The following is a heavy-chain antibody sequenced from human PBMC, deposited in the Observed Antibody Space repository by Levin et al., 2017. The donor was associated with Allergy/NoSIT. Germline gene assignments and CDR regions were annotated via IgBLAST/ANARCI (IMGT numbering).Heavy chain of an antibody. V-gene: IGHV3-53*01. Sequence: GGSLRLSCAASGFIVSSYYMNWVRQAPGKGLEWLSIIYTSGSTYYTDSVKGRFTISRDNSKNTAFLEMDSLRAEDTAVYYCAEAPRAYYYGMDVWGQGTTVTVSS. CDR1: GFIVSSYY. J-gene: IGHJ6*02. CDR2: IYTSGST. CDR3: AEAPRAYYYGMDV.